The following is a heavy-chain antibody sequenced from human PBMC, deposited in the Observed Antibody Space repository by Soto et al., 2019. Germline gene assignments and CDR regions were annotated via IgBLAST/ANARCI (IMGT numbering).Heavy chain of an antibody. CDR2: ISYDGSNK. CDR3: AKGRHQFDY. V-gene: IGHV3-30*18. Sequence: QVQLVESGGGVVQPGRSLRLSCAASGFTFSSYGMHWVRQAPGKGLEWVAVISYDGSNKYYADSVKGRFTISRDNSKNTLYLQMNSLRAEDTAVYYCAKGRHQFDYWGQRTLVTVSS. CDR1: GFTFSSYG. J-gene: IGHJ4*02.